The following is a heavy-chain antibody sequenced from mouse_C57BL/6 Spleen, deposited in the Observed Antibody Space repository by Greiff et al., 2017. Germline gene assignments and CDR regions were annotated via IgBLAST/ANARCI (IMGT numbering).Heavy chain of an antibody. CDR2: IYPGDGDT. J-gene: IGHJ4*01. V-gene: IGHV1-82*01. Sequence: VQLQQSGPELVKPGASVKISCKASGYAFSSSWMNWVKQRPGKGLEWIGRIYPGDGDTNYNGKFKGKATLTADKSSSTAYMQLSSLTSEDSAVXFCARHYGSSLYAMDYWGQGTSVTVSS. CDR3: ARHYGSSLYAMDY. CDR1: GYAFSSSW. D-gene: IGHD1-1*01.